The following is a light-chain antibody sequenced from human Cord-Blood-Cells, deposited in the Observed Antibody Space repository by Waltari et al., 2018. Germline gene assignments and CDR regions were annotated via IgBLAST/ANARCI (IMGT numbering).Light chain of an antibody. V-gene: IGKV4-1*01. J-gene: IGKJ3*01. CDR2: WAS. CDR1: QSVLYSSNNKNY. CDR3: QQYYTRIT. Sequence: DIVMTQSPDSLAVSLSERATINCKSSQSVLYSSNNKNYLAWYQQKPGQPPKLLIYWASTRESGVPDRFSGSGSGTDFTLTISSLQAEDVAVYYCQQYYTRITFGPGTKVDIK.